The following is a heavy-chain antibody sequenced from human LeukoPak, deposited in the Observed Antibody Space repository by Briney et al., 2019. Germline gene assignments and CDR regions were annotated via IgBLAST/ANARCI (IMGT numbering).Heavy chain of an antibody. Sequence: QPGRSLRLSCAASGFTFSSYAMHWVRQAPGKGLEWVAVISYDGSNKYYADSVKGRFTISRDNSKNTLYLQMNSLRAEDTAVYYCAGDPGDGMVRESTFDYWGQGTLVTVSS. CDR3: AGDPGDGMVRESTFDY. D-gene: IGHD3-10*01. J-gene: IGHJ4*02. CDR2: ISYDGSNK. CDR1: GFTFSSYA. V-gene: IGHV3-30-3*01.